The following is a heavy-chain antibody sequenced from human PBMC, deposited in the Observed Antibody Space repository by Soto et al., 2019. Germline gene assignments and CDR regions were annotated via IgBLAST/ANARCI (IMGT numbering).Heavy chain of an antibody. CDR2: ISAYNGNT. CDR1: GYTFTSYG. D-gene: IGHD3-22*01. V-gene: IGHV1-18*01. J-gene: IGHJ4*02. CDR3: ARTGSYYDSSGYYIRY. Sequence: QVQLVQSGAEVKKPGASVKVSCKASGYTFTSYGISWVRQAPGQGLEWMGWISAYNGNTNYAQKLQGRVTMTTDTSTSTADMELRSLRSDDTAVYYCARTGSYYDSSGYYIRYWGQGTLVTVSS.